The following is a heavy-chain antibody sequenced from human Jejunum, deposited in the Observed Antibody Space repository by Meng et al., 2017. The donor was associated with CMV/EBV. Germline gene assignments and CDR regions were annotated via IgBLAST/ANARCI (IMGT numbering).Heavy chain of an antibody. D-gene: IGHD4-11*01. CDR2: IRFDGTNN. Sequence: FAFSSYAMHWFRQAPGKGLEWVAFIRFDGTNNYLVDSVKGRFTISRDNSKNMLFLQMNSLRAEDTAVYYCAKDKIPVSPYYYGIDVWGQGTTVTVSS. V-gene: IGHV3-30*02. CDR3: AKDKIPVSPYYYGIDV. J-gene: IGHJ6*02. CDR1: FAFSSYA.